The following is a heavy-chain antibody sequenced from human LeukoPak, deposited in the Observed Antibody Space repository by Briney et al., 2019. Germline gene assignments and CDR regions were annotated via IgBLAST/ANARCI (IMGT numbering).Heavy chain of an antibody. J-gene: IGHJ4*02. D-gene: IGHD3-16*01. Sequence: PSETLSLTCTVSGGSVSSGSYYWSWIRQPPGKGLEWIGYIYYSGSTNYNPSLKSRVTISVDTSKNQFSLKLSSVTAADTAVYYCARDLRAAYWGQGTLVTVSS. V-gene: IGHV4-61*01. CDR3: ARDLRAAY. CDR2: IYYSGST. CDR1: GGSVSSGSYY.